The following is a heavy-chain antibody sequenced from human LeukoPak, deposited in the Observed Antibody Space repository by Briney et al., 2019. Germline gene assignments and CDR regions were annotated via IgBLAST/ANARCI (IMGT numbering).Heavy chain of an antibody. CDR2: ISAYNGNT. Sequence: ASVTVSCKASGYTFTSYCISWVRQAPGQGLEWMGWISAYNGNTNYAQKLQGRVTMTTDTATSTAYMELKSLRSDDTAVYYCARVIPTVEGNFDYWGQGTLVTVSS. J-gene: IGHJ4*02. CDR1: GYTFTSYC. V-gene: IGHV1-18*01. D-gene: IGHD4-23*01. CDR3: ARVIPTVEGNFDY.